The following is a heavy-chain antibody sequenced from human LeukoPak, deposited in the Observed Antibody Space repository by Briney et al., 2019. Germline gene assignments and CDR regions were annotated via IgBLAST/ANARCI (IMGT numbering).Heavy chain of an antibody. V-gene: IGHV4-39*01. CDR1: GGSISSSAYY. D-gene: IGHD6-13*01. J-gene: IGHJ3*02. CDR3: ARPAAAGIEAFDI. CDR2: IYYGGST. Sequence: SETLSLICSVSGGSISSSAYYWAWIRQPPGKGLEWIGNIYYGGSTYYNPSLKSRLTMAVDTSKNQFSLTLSSVTAADTAVYYCARPAAAGIEAFDIWGQATMVTVSS.